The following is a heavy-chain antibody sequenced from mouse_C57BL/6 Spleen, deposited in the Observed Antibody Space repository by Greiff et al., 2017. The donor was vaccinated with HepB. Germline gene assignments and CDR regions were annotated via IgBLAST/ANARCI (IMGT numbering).Heavy chain of an antibody. CDR2: IYPRSGNT. CDR3: ARGKKNWDDDY. D-gene: IGHD4-1*01. V-gene: IGHV1-81*01. J-gene: IGHJ2*01. CDR1: GYTFTSYG. Sequence: QVQLKESGAELARPGASVKLSCKASGYTFTSYGISWVKQRTGQGLEWIGEIYPRSGNTYYNEKFKGKATLTADKSSSTAYMELRSLTSEDSAVYFCARGKKNWDDDYWGQGTTLTVSS.